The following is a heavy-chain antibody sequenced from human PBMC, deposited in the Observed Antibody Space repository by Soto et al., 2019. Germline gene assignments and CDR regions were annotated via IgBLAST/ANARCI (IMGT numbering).Heavy chain of an antibody. V-gene: IGHV1-3*01. Sequence: GASVKVSCKASGYTFTSYAMHWVRQAPGQRLEWMGWINAGNGNTKYSQKFQGRVTITRDTSASTAYMELSSLRSEDTAVYYCARSPYCTNGVCYTIPEPPFDYWGQGTLVTVSS. CDR3: ARSPYCTNGVCYTIPEPPFDY. J-gene: IGHJ4*02. D-gene: IGHD2-8*01. CDR2: INAGNGNT. CDR1: GYTFTSYA.